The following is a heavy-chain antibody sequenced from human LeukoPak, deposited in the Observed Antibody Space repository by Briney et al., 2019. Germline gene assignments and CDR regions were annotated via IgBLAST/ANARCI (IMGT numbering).Heavy chain of an antibody. V-gene: IGHV4-34*01. J-gene: IGHJ5*02. CDR3: ARGQERFDP. Sequence: PSETLSLTCAVYGGSFSGYYWSWIRQPPGKGLEWIGEINHSGSTNYNPSLKSRVTISVDTSKNQFSLKLSSVTAADTAVYYCARGQERFDPWGQGTLVTVSS. CDR2: INHSGST. CDR1: GGSFSGYY.